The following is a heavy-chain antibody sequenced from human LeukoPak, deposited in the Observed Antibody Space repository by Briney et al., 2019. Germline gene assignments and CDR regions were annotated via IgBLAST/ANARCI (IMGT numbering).Heavy chain of an antibody. CDR3: ARGSPDVAANYYFDY. J-gene: IGHJ4*02. Sequence: PSEPLSLPCAVYGGSFSGYYWSWIRQPPGKGLEWIGEINHSGSTNYNPSLKSRVTISVDTSKNQFSLKLSSVTAADTAVYYCARGSPDVAANYYFDYWGQGTLVTVSS. CDR2: INHSGST. V-gene: IGHV4-34*01. D-gene: IGHD6-19*01. CDR1: GGSFSGYY.